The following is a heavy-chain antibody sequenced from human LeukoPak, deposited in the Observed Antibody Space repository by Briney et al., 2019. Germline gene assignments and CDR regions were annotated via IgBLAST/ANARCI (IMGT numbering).Heavy chain of an antibody. Sequence: GGSLRLSCAASGFTFDNYALHWVRQVPGKGLEWVSLISWDGGSTYYADSVRGRFTISRDNSKNSLFLQMNSLRPEDTALYYCAYGDYDLGLFGPFDFWGQGTLVTVSS. V-gene: IGHV3-43D*03. CDR2: ISWDGGST. J-gene: IGHJ4*02. CDR3: AYGDYDLGLFGPFDF. D-gene: IGHD3/OR15-3a*01. CDR1: GFTFDNYA.